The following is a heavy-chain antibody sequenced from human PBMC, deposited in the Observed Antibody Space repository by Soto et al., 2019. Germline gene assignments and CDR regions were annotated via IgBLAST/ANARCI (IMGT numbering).Heavy chain of an antibody. Sequence: SETLSLTCTVSGGSISSSSYYWGWIRQPPGKGLEWIGSIYYSGSTYYNPSLKSRVTISVDTSKNQFSLKLSSVTAADTAVYYCARTPTTYYDILTVYHSWGQGTLVTVSS. CDR2: IYYSGST. D-gene: IGHD3-9*01. J-gene: IGHJ5*02. CDR3: ARTPTTYYDILTVYHS. CDR1: GGSISSSSYY. V-gene: IGHV4-39*01.